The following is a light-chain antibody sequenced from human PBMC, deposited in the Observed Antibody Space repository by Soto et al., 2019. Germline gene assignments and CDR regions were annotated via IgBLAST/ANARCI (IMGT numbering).Light chain of an antibody. CDR3: HQYGSSPYT. J-gene: IGKJ2*01. Sequence: EIVLTQSPGTLSLSPGERATLSCRASQSIISNYFAWYQQIPGQAPRLLIYGASSRATGIPDRFRGSGSGTEFILTISRLEPEDVAVYYCHQYGSSPYTFGQGTMLEIK. CDR1: QSIISNY. CDR2: GAS. V-gene: IGKV3-20*01.